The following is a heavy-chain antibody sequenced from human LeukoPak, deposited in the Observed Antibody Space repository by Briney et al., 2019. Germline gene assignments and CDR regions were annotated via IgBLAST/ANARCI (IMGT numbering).Heavy chain of an antibody. CDR2: SYSGGST. CDR3: ARDNYYYYMDV. V-gene: IGHV3-66*01. CDR1: GFTVSSNY. Sequence: GGSLRLTCAASGFTVSSNYMSCVRQAPGKGLEWVSVSYSGGSTYYADSVKGRFTISRDNSKNTLYLQMNSLRAEDTAVYYCARDNYYYYMDVWGKGTTVTISS. J-gene: IGHJ6*03.